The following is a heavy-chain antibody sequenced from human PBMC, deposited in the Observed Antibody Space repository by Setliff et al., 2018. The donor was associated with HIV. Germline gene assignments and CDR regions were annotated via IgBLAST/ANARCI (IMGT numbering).Heavy chain of an antibody. CDR2: INHSGDS. J-gene: IGHJ6*03. CDR1: GGSLNNHF. Sequence: KPSETLSLTCAVYGGSLNNHFWTWIRQAPGKGLEWIAEINHSGDSNYSPSLKSRVTMSVDTSKNQFSLKLSSVTAADTAVYYCAKSETILTDYSYYSYYLDVWGEGTTVTVSS. V-gene: IGHV4-34*01. D-gene: IGHD3-9*01. CDR3: AKSETILTDYSYYSYYLDV.